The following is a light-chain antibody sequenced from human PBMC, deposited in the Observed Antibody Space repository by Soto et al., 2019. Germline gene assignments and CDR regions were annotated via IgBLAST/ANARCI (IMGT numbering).Light chain of an antibody. Sequence: QSALTQPRSVSGSPGQSVTISCTGTSSDVGGYNYVSWDQQHPGKAPKLMIYDVSQRHSGVPNRFSGSKSDNTASLTISGLQAEDEADYYCCSYAGTYTWVFGGGTKLTVL. CDR3: CSYAGTYTWV. CDR1: SSDVGGYNY. V-gene: IGLV2-11*01. J-gene: IGLJ3*02. CDR2: DVS.